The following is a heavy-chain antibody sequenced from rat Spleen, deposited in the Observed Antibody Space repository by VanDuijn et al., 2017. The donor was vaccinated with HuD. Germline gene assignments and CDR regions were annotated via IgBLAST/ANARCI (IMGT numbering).Heavy chain of an antibody. Sequence: EVQLVESGGGLVQPGRSMKLSCAALGFTFSNYYMAWVRQAPTKGLEWVSSISTGGGNTYYRDSVKGRFTISRDNAKSTLYLQMDSLRSEDTATYYCARRLAGNYYFDYWGQGVMVTVSS. V-gene: IGHV5-25*01. CDR2: ISTGGGNT. CDR3: ARRLAGNYYFDY. CDR1: GFTFSNYY. J-gene: IGHJ2*01. D-gene: IGHD5-1*01.